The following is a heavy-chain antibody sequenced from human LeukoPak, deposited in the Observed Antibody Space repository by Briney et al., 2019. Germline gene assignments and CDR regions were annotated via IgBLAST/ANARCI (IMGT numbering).Heavy chain of an antibody. CDR2: IYTSGST. Sequence: SQTLSLTCTVSGGSISSGSYYWSWIRQPAGKGLEWIGRIYTSGSTNYNPSLKSRVTISVDTSKNQFSLKLSSVTAADTAVYYCARRGSAAGSPYYFDYWGQGTLVTVSS. V-gene: IGHV4-61*02. CDR3: ARRGSAAGSPYYFDY. J-gene: IGHJ4*02. D-gene: IGHD6-13*01. CDR1: GGSISSGSYY.